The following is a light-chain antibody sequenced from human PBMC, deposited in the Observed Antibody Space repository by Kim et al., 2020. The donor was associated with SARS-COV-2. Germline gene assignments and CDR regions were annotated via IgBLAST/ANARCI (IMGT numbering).Light chain of an antibody. Sequence: SPGERATLACKASQGVCTTYLAWSQQKRAQAPRLLIYGASSRATGIPDRFSGGGSGTDFTLTISRLEPEDFAVYYCHQYGDSLMHTFGQETKLEI. CDR2: GAS. CDR1: QGVCTTY. V-gene: IGKV3-20*01. CDR3: HQYGDSLMHT. J-gene: IGKJ2*01.